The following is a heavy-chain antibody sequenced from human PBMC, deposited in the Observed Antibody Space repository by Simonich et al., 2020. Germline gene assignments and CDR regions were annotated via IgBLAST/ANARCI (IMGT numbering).Heavy chain of an antibody. CDR3: ARDRYCSGGSCYYFDY. V-gene: IGHV3-33*01. J-gene: IGHJ4*02. CDR2: IWYDGSNK. CDR1: GFTFSRYG. D-gene: IGHD2-15*01. Sequence: QVQLVESGGGVVQPGRSLSLSCAASGFTFSRYGMHWVRQAPGKGRDWVAVIWYDGSNKYYADSVKGRFTISRDNSKNTLYLQMNSLRAEDTAVYYCARDRYCSGGSCYYFDYWGQGTLVTVSS.